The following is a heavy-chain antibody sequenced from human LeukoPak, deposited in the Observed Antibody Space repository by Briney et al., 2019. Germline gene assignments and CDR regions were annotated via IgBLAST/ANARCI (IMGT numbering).Heavy chain of an antibody. CDR1: GYTFTSYG. D-gene: IGHD2-2*02. CDR2: ISAYNGNT. J-gene: IGHJ6*02. CDR3: ARVAGYCSSTSCYTGVYYYYYGMDV. V-gene: IGHV1-18*01. Sequence: ASVKVSCKASGYTFTSYGISWVRQAPGQGLEWMGWISAYNGNTNYAQKLQGRVTMTTGTSTSTAYMELRSLRSDDTAVYYCARVAGYCSSTSCYTGVYYYYYGMDVWGQGTTVTVSS.